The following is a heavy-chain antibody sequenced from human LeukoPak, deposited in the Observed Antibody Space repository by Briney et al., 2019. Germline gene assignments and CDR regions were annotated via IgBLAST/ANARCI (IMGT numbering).Heavy chain of an antibody. D-gene: IGHD3-10*01. CDR2: IKSKTDGGTT. J-gene: IGHJ4*02. CDR1: GFTFSNAW. Sequence: PGGSLRLSCAASGFTFSNAWMSWVRQAPGKGLEWVGRIKSKTDGGTTDYAAPVKGRFTISRDDSKNTPYLQMNSLKTEDTAVYYCTTDPPPDLWFGELLFDYWGQGTLVTVSS. CDR3: TTDPPPDLWFGELLFDY. V-gene: IGHV3-15*01.